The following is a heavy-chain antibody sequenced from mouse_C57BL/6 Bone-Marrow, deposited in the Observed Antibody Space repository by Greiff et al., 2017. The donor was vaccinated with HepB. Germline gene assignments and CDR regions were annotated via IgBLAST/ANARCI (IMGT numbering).Heavy chain of an antibody. V-gene: IGHV1-26*01. D-gene: IGHD1-1*01. CDR1: GYTFTDYY. CDR3: ARYPIHYGSSYWYFDV. Sequence: EVKLVESGPELVKPGASVKISCKASGYTFTDYYMNWVKQSHGKSLEWIGDINPNNGGTSYNQKFKGKATLTVDKSSSTAYMELRSLTSEDSAVYYCARYPIHYGSSYWYFDVWGTGTTVTVSS. J-gene: IGHJ1*03. CDR2: INPNNGGT.